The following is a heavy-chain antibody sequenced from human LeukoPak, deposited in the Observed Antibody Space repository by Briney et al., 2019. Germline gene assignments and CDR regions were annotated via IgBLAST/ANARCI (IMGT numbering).Heavy chain of an antibody. J-gene: IGHJ6*02. Sequence: PGGTLRLSCVASRSISEHYIDWVRQAPGNGLEWIGRTKNRGESHITQYAASVNGRFTASRDDSKNSLYLQMNNLKTEDTAVYYCARDTVTAMDVWGQGTTVTVSS. CDR1: RSISEHY. V-gene: IGHV3-72*01. CDR3: ARDTVTAMDV. CDR2: TKNRGESHIT.